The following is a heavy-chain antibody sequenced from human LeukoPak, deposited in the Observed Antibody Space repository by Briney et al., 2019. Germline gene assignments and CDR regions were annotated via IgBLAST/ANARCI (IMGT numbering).Heavy chain of an antibody. Sequence: GGSLRLSCAASGFSFSDYGLHWVRQAPGKGLEWVTFIRYDGSFKYYADSVKGRFTISRDNSKNTLYVQMNSLRPEDTAIYYCAKQAGATAYFDYWGQGTLVTVSS. D-gene: IGHD1-26*01. CDR1: GFSFSDYG. V-gene: IGHV3-30*02. CDR3: AKQAGATAYFDY. J-gene: IGHJ4*02. CDR2: IRYDGSFK.